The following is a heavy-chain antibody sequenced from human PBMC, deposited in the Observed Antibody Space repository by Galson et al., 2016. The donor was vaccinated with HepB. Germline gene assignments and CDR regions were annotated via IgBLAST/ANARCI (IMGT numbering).Heavy chain of an antibody. Sequence: SVKVSCKASGYTFTSHYIHWVRQAPGQGLEWMGIINPSGSSTSSPQKFRGRVTVTRDTSTSTVYMELSSLRSEDTAVYYCARDPLFCSGGTCYRDAYNCPDYWGQGTLVTVSS. V-gene: IGHV1-46*01. J-gene: IGHJ4*02. CDR1: GYTFTSHY. CDR2: INPSGSST. D-gene: IGHD2-15*01. CDR3: ARDPLFCSGGTCYRDAYNCPDY.